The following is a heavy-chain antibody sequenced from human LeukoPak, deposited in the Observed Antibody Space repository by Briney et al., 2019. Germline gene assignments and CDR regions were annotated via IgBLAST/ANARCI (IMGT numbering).Heavy chain of an antibody. Sequence: GRSLRLSCAASGFTFSSYAMSWVRQAPGKGLEWVSAISGSGGSTYYADSVKGRFTISRDNSKNTLYLQMNSLRAEDTAVYYCAKARTMIVVVADYWGQRTLVTVSS. CDR2: ISGSGGST. D-gene: IGHD3-22*01. CDR1: GFTFSSYA. V-gene: IGHV3-23*01. J-gene: IGHJ4*02. CDR3: AKARTMIVVVADY.